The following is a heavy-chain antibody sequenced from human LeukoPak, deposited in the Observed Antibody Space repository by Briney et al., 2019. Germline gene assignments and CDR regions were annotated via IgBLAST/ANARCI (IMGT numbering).Heavy chain of an antibody. CDR1: GYTFTGYY. CDR2: ISAYNGNT. CDR3: ARDRSSARNYYDSSGSDY. D-gene: IGHD3-22*01. J-gene: IGHJ4*02. V-gene: IGHV1-18*04. Sequence: ASVKVSCKASGYTFTGYYMHWMRQAPGQGLEWMGWISAYNGNTNYAQKLQGRVTMTTDTSTSTAYMELRSLRSDDTAVYYCARDRSSARNYYDSSGSDYWGQGTLVTVSS.